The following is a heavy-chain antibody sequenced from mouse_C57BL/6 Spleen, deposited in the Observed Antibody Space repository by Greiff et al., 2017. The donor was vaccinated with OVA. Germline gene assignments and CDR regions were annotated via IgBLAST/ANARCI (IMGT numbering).Heavy chain of an antibody. J-gene: IGHJ3*01. CDR3: ARAELRLPLAY. V-gene: IGHV1-82*01. CDR2: IYPGDGDT. D-gene: IGHD3-2*02. Sequence: QVQLQQSGPELVKPGASVKISCKASGYAFSSSWMNWVKQRPGKGLEWIGRIYPGDGDTNYNGKFKGKATLTADKSSSTAYMQLSSLTSEDSAVYFCARAELRLPLAYWGQGTLVTVSA. CDR1: GYAFSSSW.